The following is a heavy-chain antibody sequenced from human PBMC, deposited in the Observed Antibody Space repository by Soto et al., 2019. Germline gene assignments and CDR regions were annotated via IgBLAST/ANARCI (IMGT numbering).Heavy chain of an antibody. D-gene: IGHD3-10*01. J-gene: IGHJ4*02. CDR2: ISDSGAGT. CDR3: ARSAMVRGVMSLTHFDN. V-gene: IGHV3-23*01. CDR1: GFTFSSYA. Sequence: TGGSLRLSCAASGFTFSSYAMSWVRQAPGKGLEWVSSISDSGAGTYYAGSVKGRFTISRDNSKNTLYLQMNSLRAEDTAVYYCARSAMVRGVMSLTHFDNWGQGALVTVSS.